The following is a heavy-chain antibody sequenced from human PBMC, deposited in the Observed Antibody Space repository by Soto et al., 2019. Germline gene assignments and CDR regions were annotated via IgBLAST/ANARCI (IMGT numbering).Heavy chain of an antibody. Sequence: PSETLSLTCTVSGGSISSSSYYWGWIRQPPGKGLEWIGSIYYSGSTYYNPSLKSRVTISVDTSKNQFSLKLSSVTAADTAVYYCARHQPNYDILTGYYGSWYFDLWGRGTLVTVS. V-gene: IGHV4-39*01. D-gene: IGHD3-9*01. CDR2: IYYSGST. CDR3: ARHQPNYDILTGYYGSWYFDL. J-gene: IGHJ2*01. CDR1: GGSISSSSYY.